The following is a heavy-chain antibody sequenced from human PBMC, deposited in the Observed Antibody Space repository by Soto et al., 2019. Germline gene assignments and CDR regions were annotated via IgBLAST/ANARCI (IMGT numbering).Heavy chain of an antibody. J-gene: IGHJ3*02. V-gene: IGHV3-21*06. CDR2: ISAYSSPI. CDR1: GFTFSSYS. Sequence: EVQLVESGGGLVKPGGSLRLSCVDSGFTFSSYSMNWVRQAPGKGLEWVSSISAYSSPIFYADSVKGRFTISRDNAMNSLYLQMNGLRAGDTAVYYCVRGWRGYTRDDVFDIWGQGTMVTVSS. CDR3: VRGWRGYTRDDVFDI. D-gene: IGHD2-2*02.